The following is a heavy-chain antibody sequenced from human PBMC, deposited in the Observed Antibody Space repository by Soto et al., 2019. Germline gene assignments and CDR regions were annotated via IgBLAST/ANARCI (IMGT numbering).Heavy chain of an antibody. CDR2: INAGNGNT. CDR1: GYTFTSYA. J-gene: IGHJ3*02. V-gene: IGHV1-3*01. D-gene: IGHD6-19*01. CDR3: ARDLGGYSSGWYCDAFDI. Sequence: QVQLVQSGAEVKKPGASVKVSCKASGYTFTSYAMHWVRQAPGQRLEWMGWINAGNGNTKYSQKFQGRVTITRDTSASTAYMELSSLRSEDTAVYYCARDLGGYSSGWYCDAFDIWGQGTMVTVSS.